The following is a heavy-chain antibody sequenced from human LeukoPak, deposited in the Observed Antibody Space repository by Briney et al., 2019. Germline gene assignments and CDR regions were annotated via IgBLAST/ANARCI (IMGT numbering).Heavy chain of an antibody. CDR3: ARVRTMVRGVIITAFDY. D-gene: IGHD3-10*01. CDR1: GFNFSAYY. J-gene: IGHJ4*02. V-gene: IGHV3-11*04. CDR2: ISGSGTTE. Sequence: GGSLRLSCTASGFNFSAYYMNWIRQAPGKGLEWVSYISGSGTTEGYAESVKGRFTISRENAKNSLYLQMNSLRAEDTAVYYCARVRTMVRGVIITAFDYWGQGTLVSVSS.